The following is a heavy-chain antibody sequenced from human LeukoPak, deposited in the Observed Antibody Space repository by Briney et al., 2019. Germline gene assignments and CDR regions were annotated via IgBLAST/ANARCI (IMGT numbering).Heavy chain of an antibody. CDR1: GFTFSSYS. CDR3: ARDGPHYDFWSGPAY. J-gene: IGHJ4*02. D-gene: IGHD3-3*01. V-gene: IGHV3-48*01. CDR2: ISSSSSTI. Sequence: GGSLRLSCAASGFTFSSYSMNWVRQAPGKGLEWVSYISSSSSTIYYADSVKGRFTISRDNAKNSLYLQMDSLRAEDTAVYYCARDGPHYDFWSGPAYWGQGTLVTVSS.